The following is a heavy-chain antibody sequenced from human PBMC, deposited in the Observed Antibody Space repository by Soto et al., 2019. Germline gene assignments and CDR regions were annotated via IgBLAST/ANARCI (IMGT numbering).Heavy chain of an antibody. CDR3: ARDSSWQQEVMGYYYYYGMDV. V-gene: IGHV4-31*03. Sequence: SETLSLTCTVSGGSISSGGYYWSWIRQHPGKGLEWIGYIYYSGSTYYNPSLKSRVTISVDTSKNQFSLKLSSVTAADTAVYYCARDSSWQQEVMGYYYYYGMDVWGQGTTVTVSS. CDR1: GGSISSGGYY. CDR2: IYYSGST. D-gene: IGHD6-13*01. J-gene: IGHJ6*02.